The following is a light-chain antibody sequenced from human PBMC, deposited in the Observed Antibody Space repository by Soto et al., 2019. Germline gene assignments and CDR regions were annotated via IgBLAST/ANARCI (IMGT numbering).Light chain of an antibody. CDR2: QTS. V-gene: IGKV1-5*03. Sequence: DLPMTQSPSTLSASVGDRVTITCRASRDVRIYLAWYQQKPGKAPKLLMYQTSTLEAGVPSRFSGSGSETDFSLAISGLQPEDSATYFCQQYYIYPPAFGPGTKVEI. CDR3: QQYYIYPPA. J-gene: IGKJ3*01. CDR1: RDVRIY.